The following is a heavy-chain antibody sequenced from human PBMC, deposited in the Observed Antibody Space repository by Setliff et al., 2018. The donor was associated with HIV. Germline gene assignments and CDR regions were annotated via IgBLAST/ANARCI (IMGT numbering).Heavy chain of an antibody. CDR2: IYQTGST. V-gene: IGHV4-4*02. J-gene: IGHJ3*02. CDR3: ARDRDIIGRGAFDI. CDR1: GGSISSSNW. Sequence: PSETLSLTCAVSGGSISSSNWWSWVRQPPGKGLEWSGEIYQTGSTNYNPSLKSRVTISVDKSKNQFSLKLSSVTAADTAVYYCARDRDIIGRGAFDIWGQGTMVTVSS. D-gene: IGHD3-9*01.